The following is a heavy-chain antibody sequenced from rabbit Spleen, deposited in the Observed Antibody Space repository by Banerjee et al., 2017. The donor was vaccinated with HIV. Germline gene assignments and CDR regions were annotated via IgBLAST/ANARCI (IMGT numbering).Heavy chain of an antibody. CDR2: TYAGSSGST. Sequence: SLAESGGGLVKPGASLTLTCKASGFSFNSGYDMCWVRQSPGKGLEWVACTYAGSSGSTYSATWAKGRFTISKTSSTTVTLQMTSLTAADTATYFCARDSGTSFSTYGMDLWGPGTLVTVS. D-gene: IGHD8-1*01. CDR1: GFSFNSGYD. CDR3: ARDSGTSFSTYGMDL. J-gene: IGHJ6*01. V-gene: IGHV1S40*01.